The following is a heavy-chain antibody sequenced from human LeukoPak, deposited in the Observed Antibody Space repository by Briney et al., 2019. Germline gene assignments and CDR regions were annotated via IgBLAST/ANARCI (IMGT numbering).Heavy chain of an antibody. CDR1: GGSISSGVYY. CDR3: ARSDYYGSGSYYNEGGAFDI. V-gene: IGHV4-31*11. J-gene: IGHJ3*02. Sequence: SETLSLTCAVSGGSISSGVYYWTWIRQHPGKGLEWIGYIYYSGSTYYNPSLKSRVTISVDTSKNQFSLKLSSVTAADTAVYYCARSDYYGSGSYYNEGGAFDIWGQGTMVTVSS. D-gene: IGHD3-10*01. CDR2: IYYSGST.